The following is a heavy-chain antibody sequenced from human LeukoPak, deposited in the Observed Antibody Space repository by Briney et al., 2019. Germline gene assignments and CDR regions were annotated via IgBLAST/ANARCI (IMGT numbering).Heavy chain of an antibody. CDR3: ARHPGRSNWFDL. D-gene: IGHD3-10*01. V-gene: IGHV4-39*01. CDR2: VHYSEST. CDR1: GGFISSSIYY. J-gene: IGHJ5*02. Sequence: SETLSLICTVSGGFISSSIYYWDWIRQPPGKGLEWIGNVHYSESTYYNPSLKSRVTMSLDTSKNQFSLKLTSVTAADTAVYYCARHPGRSNWFDLWGQGILVTFSS.